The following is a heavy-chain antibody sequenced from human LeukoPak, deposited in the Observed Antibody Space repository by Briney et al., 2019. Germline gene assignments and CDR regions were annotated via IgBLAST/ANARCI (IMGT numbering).Heavy chain of an antibody. CDR1: GFTVSSNY. Sequence: GGSLRLSCAAAGFTVSSNYMSWVRQAPGKGLEWVSVIYSGGNTYYAESVKGRFTISRDNSKNTLYLQMNSLRAEDTAVYYCARADLDTAMVTHFDYWGQGTLVTVSS. J-gene: IGHJ4*02. CDR3: ARADLDTAMVTHFDY. V-gene: IGHV3-53*05. D-gene: IGHD5-18*01. CDR2: IYSGGNT.